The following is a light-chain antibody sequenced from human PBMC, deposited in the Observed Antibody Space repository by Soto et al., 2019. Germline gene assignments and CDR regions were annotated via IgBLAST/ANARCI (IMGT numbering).Light chain of an antibody. CDR1: SGYSNYK. CDR2: VGTGGIVG. V-gene: IGLV9-49*01. J-gene: IGLJ3*02. Sequence: QSVLTQPPSASASLGASVTLTCTLSSGYSNYKVDWYQQRPGKGPRFVMRVGTGGIVGSKGDGIPDRFSVLGSGLNRYLTIKNIQEEDGSDYHCGADHGSGSNFVSGVFGGGTKLTVL. CDR3: GADHGSGSNFVSGV.